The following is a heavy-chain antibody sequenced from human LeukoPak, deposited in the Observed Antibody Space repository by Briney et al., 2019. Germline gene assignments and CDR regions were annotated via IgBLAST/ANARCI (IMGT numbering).Heavy chain of an antibody. CDR1: GGTFSSYA. CDR3: ARAYSSSWYVEGFDY. Sequence: EASVKVSCKASGGTFSSYAISWVRQAPGQGLEWMGGIIPIFGTANYAQKYQGRVTITTDESTSTAYMELSSLRSEDTAVYYCARAYSSSWYVEGFDYWGQGTLVTVSS. J-gene: IGHJ4*02. V-gene: IGHV1-69*05. CDR2: IIPIFGTA. D-gene: IGHD6-13*01.